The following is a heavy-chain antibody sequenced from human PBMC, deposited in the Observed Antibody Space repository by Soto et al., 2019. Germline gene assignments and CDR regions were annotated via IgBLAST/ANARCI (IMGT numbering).Heavy chain of an antibody. J-gene: IGHJ4*02. V-gene: IGHV3-23*01. CDR3: AKVRRGCAWVAELGDVDD. CDR1: GFAFDING. D-gene: IGHD2-15*01. Sequence: EVQLLDSGGGLVQPGGSLRLSCAASGFAFDINGMTWVRQVPGKGLEWVSAISAGGGTTYYADPVKGRFTISRDNSKNMLYLQMNSLRAEDTAVYYWAKVRRGCAWVAELGDVDDWGQGTPVTVSS. CDR2: ISAGGGTT.